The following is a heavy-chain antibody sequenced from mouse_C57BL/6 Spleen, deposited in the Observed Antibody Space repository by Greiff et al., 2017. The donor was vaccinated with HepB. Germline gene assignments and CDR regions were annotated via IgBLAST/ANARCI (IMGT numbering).Heavy chain of an antibody. Sequence: VQLQQSGPELVKPGASVKISCKASGYAFSSSWMNWVKQRPGKGLEWIGRIYPGDGDTNYNGKFKGKATLTADKSSSTAYMQLSSLTSEVSAVYFCARVLVSSGLHYYAMDYWGQGTSVTVSS. V-gene: IGHV1-82*01. CDR2: IYPGDGDT. CDR1: GYAFSSSW. D-gene: IGHD3-2*02. J-gene: IGHJ4*01. CDR3: ARVLVSSGLHYYAMDY.